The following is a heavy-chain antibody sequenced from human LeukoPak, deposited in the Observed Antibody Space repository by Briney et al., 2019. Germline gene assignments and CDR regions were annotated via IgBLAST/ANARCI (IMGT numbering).Heavy chain of an antibody. CDR2: ITSDGTDI. Sequence: QPGGSLRLSCEGSGLTLSSSWMHWVRESPAKGLVWVARITSDGTDIKYAASVKGRFTLSRDNAKNTLYLQMNSLRVEDTALYYCARERFHYDVWGQGTLVTVSS. CDR3: ARERFHYDV. J-gene: IGHJ4*02. CDR1: GLTLSSSW. D-gene: IGHD3-22*01. V-gene: IGHV3-74*01.